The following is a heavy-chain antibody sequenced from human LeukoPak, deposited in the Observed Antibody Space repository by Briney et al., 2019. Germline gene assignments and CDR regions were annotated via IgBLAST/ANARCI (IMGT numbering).Heavy chain of an antibody. CDR2: MSYDGSNK. V-gene: IGHV3-30-3*01. CDR3: ARGGGGSFPVAFDI. J-gene: IGHJ3*02. CDR1: GFTFSSYA. Sequence: PGGSLRLSCAASGFTFSSYAMHWVRQAPGKGLEWVAVMSYDGSNKYYADSVKGRFTISRDNSKNTLYLQMNSLRAEDTAVYYCARGGGGSFPVAFDIWGQGTMVTVSS. D-gene: IGHD1-26*01.